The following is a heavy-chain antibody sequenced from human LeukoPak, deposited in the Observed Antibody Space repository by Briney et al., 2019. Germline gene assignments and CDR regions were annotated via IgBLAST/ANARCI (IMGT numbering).Heavy chain of an antibody. CDR2: ISTSGDTI. J-gene: IGHJ1*01. D-gene: IGHD2-21*02. CDR1: AFTFSSYS. V-gene: IGHV3-48*01. Sequence: PGGSLRLSCAASAFTFSSYSMNWVRQAPGKGLEWVSYISTSGDTIYYADSVKGRFTISRDNAKNSMYLQMNSLRVEDTAVYYCTSWGDTTAEYFQRWGQGTLVTVSS. CDR3: TSWGDTTAEYFQR.